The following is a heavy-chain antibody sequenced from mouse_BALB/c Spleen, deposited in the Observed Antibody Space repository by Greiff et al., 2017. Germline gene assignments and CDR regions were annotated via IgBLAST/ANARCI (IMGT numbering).Heavy chain of an antibody. CDR3: ARKRYDGDFDV. J-gene: IGHJ1*01. CDR1: GYTFTSYW. Sequence: VQLQQPGAELVKPGASVKLSCKASGYTFTSYWMHWVKQRPGQGLEWIGYINPSTGYSEYNQKFKDKATLTADKSSSTAYMQLSSLTSEDSAVYYCARKRYDGDFDVWGAGTTVTVSS. D-gene: IGHD2-14*01. V-gene: IGHV1-7*01. CDR2: INPSTGYS.